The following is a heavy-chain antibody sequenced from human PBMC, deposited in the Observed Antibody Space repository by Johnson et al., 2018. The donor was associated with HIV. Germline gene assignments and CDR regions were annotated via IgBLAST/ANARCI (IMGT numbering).Heavy chain of an antibody. CDR3: ASKAAGTMHAFDI. CDR2: ISYDGSNK. CDR1: GFTFSSYA. D-gene: IGHD6-13*01. J-gene: IGHJ3*02. Sequence: QVQLVESGGGVVQPGRSLRLSCAASGFTFSSYAMHWVRQAPGKGLEWVAVISYDGSNKYYADAVKGRFTISRDNSKNTLYLQRNSLRAEDTAVYYCASKAAGTMHAFDIWGQGTMVTVSS. V-gene: IGHV3-30*04.